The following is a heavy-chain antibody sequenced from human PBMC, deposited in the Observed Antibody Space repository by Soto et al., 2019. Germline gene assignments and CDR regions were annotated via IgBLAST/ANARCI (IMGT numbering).Heavy chain of an antibody. Sequence: ASVKVSCKASGYTLTGYYMHWVRQAPGQGLEWMGWINPNSGGTNYAQKFQAWVTMTRDTSISTAYMEMSRLTSDDTAVYYCARGGWTSGSYYGRVDSWGQGTLVTVS. CDR2: INPNSGGT. D-gene: IGHD1-26*01. V-gene: IGHV1-2*04. CDR3: ARGGWTSGSYYGRVDS. CDR1: GYTLTGYY. J-gene: IGHJ4*02.